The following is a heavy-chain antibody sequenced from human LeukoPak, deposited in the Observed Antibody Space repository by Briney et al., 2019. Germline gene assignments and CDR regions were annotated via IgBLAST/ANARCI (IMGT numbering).Heavy chain of an antibody. J-gene: IGHJ5*02. Sequence: SVTVSCKASGGTFSSYAISWVRQAPGQGLEWMGRIIPILGIANYAQKFQGRVTITADKSTSTAYMELSSLRSEDTAVYYCASSTVVVAATGNGWFDPWGQGTLVTVSS. V-gene: IGHV1-69*04. D-gene: IGHD2-15*01. CDR3: ASSTVVVAATGNGWFDP. CDR1: GGTFSSYA. CDR2: IIPILGIA.